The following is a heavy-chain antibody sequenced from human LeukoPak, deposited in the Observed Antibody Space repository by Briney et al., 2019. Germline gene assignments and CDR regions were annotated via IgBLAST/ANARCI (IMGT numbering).Heavy chain of an antibody. D-gene: IGHD5-12*01. CDR2: INPNSGAT. CDR1: GYTFTDYY. J-gene: IGHJ4*02. V-gene: IGHV1-2*02. CDR3: ASVYSAYDLAQLDY. Sequence: ASVKVSRKASGYTFTDYYVHWVRQAPGQGLEWMGWINPNSGATNYAQTFQGRVTITTVTSFSTAYMELRSLRSDDTAAYYCASVYSAYDLAQLDYWGQGTLVTVSS.